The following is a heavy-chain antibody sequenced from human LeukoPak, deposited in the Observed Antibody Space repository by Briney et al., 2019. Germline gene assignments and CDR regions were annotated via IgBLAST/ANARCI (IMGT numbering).Heavy chain of an antibody. CDR3: GRVIAGAIDY. CDR1: GFTFSGHS. J-gene: IGHJ4*02. CDR2: INLDGSER. Sequence: GGSLRLSCAASGFTFSGHSMTWVRQAPGKGLEWVANINLDGSERFYVDFVKGRFTISRDNADNSMYLQMNSLRAEDTAVHYCGRVIAGAIDYWGQGTLVTVSS. V-gene: IGHV3-7*01. D-gene: IGHD6-13*01.